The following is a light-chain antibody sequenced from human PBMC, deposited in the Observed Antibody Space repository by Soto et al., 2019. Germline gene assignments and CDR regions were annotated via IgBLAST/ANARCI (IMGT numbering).Light chain of an antibody. J-gene: IGLJ3*02. V-gene: IGLV2-14*01. CDR1: SSDVGAYNY. CDR3: SSYASSGAVV. CDR2: EVN. Sequence: QSAQTQPASVSGSPGQPITISCTGTSSDVGAYNYVSWYQLHPGKAPKLMIYEVNNRPSGVSHRFSGSKSGNTASLTFSGLQPEDEADYYCSSYASSGAVVFGGGTKVTVL.